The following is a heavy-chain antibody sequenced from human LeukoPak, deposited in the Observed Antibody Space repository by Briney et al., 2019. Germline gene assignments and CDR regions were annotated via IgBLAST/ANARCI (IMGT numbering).Heavy chain of an antibody. Sequence: GGSLRLSCAASGFTFSDSAIHWVRQAPGKGLEWVANIKKDGSEKYYVDSVKGRFTISRDNAKNSLYLQMNSLRAEDTAVYYCARDLYRIVVVPHYFDYWGQGTLVTVSS. D-gene: IGHD3-22*01. J-gene: IGHJ4*02. CDR2: IKKDGSEK. CDR1: GFTFSDSA. CDR3: ARDLYRIVVVPHYFDY. V-gene: IGHV3-7*01.